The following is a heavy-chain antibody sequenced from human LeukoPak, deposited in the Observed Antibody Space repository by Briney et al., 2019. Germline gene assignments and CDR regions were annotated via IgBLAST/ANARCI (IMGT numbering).Heavy chain of an antibody. J-gene: IGHJ4*02. V-gene: IGHV3-74*03. CDR2: INGDGSST. D-gene: IGHD2-2*01. CDR1: GFTFSSSW. CDR3: AKELVVRAGDYFDY. Sequence: GGSLRLSCAASGFTFSSSWMHWVRQAPGKGLVWVSRINGDGSSTKYADSVMGRFTISRDNAKNTLYLQMNSPRAEDTAVYYCAKELVVRAGDYFDYWGQGTLVTVSS.